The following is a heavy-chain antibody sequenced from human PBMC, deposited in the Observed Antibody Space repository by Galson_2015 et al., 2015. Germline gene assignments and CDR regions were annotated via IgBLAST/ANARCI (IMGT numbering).Heavy chain of an antibody. J-gene: IGHJ3*02. D-gene: IGHD6-6*01. CDR1: GDSVSSNSAA. V-gene: IGHV6-1*01. CDR3: ARESLVSSSSSRPHAFDI. CDR2: TYYRSKWYN. Sequence: CAISGDSVSSNSAAWNWIRQSPSRGLEWLGRTYYRSKWYNDYAVSVKSRITINPDTSKNQFSLQLNSVTPEDTAVYYCARESLVSSSSSRPHAFDIWGQGTMVTVSS.